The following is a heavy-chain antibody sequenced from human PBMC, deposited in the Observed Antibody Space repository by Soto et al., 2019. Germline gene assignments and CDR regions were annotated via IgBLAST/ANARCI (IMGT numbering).Heavy chain of an antibody. V-gene: IGHV3-74*01. CDR2: INSDGSST. Sequence: GGSLRLSCAAYGFTFSSYWMHWVRQAPGKGLVWVSRINSDGSSTNYADSVKGRFTISRDNDKNTLYLQMNCLRAEDTAVYYCAKDLNFLWGELRSFDFWGQGTLVTVSS. D-gene: IGHD3-16*01. J-gene: IGHJ5*01. CDR1: GFTFSSYW. CDR3: AKDLNFLWGELRSFDF.